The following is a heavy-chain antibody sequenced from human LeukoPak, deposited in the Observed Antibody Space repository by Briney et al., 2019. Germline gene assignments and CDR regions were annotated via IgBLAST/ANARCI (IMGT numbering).Heavy chain of an antibody. CDR1: GGSISSYY. CDR3: ARGVATRIGGAFDI. CDR2: IYTSGST. Sequence: SETLSLACTVSGGSISSYYWSWIRQPAGKGLEWIGRIYTSGSTNYNPSLKSRVTMSVDTSKNQFSLKLSSVTAADTAVYYCARGVATRIGGAFDIWGQGTMVTVSS. V-gene: IGHV4-4*07. J-gene: IGHJ3*02. D-gene: IGHD2-15*01.